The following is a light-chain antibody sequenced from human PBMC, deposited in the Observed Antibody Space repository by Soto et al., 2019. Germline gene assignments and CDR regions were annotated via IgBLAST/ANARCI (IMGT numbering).Light chain of an antibody. V-gene: IGLV2-8*01. CDR1: SSDVGAYNY. Sequence: QSVLTQPPSASGSPGQSVTISCTGTSSDVGAYNYVSWYQQHPGKAPKLIIYDVSQRPPGVPDRFSGSKSGNTASLTVSALQAEDEAYYYCSSYVGNNTPQVGGGTKLTVL. CDR2: DVS. J-gene: IGLJ2*01. CDR3: SSYVGNNTPQ.